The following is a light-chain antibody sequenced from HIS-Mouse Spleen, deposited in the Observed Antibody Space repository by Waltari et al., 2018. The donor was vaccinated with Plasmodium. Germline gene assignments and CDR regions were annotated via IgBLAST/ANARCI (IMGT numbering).Light chain of an antibody. CDR3: QQYYSYPFT. CDR1: QGISSY. J-gene: IGKJ3*01. Sequence: AIRMTQSPSSLSASTGDRVTLTCRASQGISSYLALYQQQPGKAPKLLIYAASTLQSGVPSRFSGSGSGTDFTLTISCLQSEDFATYYCQQYYSYPFTFGPGTKVDIK. V-gene: IGKV1-8*01. CDR2: AAS.